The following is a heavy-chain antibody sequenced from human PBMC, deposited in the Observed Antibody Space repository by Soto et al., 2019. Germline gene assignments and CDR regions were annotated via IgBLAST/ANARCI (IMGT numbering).Heavy chain of an antibody. V-gene: IGHV4-30-4*01. CDR2: IHHSGST. J-gene: IGHJ4*01. D-gene: IGHD1-1*01. CDR1: GGSISSGQNF. Sequence: SETLSLTCTVSGGSISSGQNFWNWIRQSPGKGLEWIGYIHHSGSTYYNPSLKSRLTISVDTSKNQISLKLNSVTAADTAVYYVARVIGTYPYYFDPGGQEPWSPSPQ. CDR3: ARVIGTYPYYFDP.